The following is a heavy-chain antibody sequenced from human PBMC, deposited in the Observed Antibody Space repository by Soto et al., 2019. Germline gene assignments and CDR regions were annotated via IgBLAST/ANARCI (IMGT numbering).Heavy chain of an antibody. CDR1: GFTFSSYS. V-gene: IGHV3-21*01. Sequence: GGSLRLSCAASGFTFSSYSMNWVRQAPGKGLEWVSSISSSSSYIYYADSVKGRFTISRDNAKNSLYLQMNSLRAEDTAVYYCARASSWYVPEDYWGQGTLVTVSS. D-gene: IGHD6-13*01. CDR3: ARASSWYVPEDY. CDR2: ISSSSSYI. J-gene: IGHJ4*02.